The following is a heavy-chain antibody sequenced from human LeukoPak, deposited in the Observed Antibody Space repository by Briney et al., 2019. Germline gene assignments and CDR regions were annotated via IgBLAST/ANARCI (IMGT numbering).Heavy chain of an antibody. V-gene: IGHV4-39*02. CDR1: GGSISSYY. CDR3: ARETSDYGSGSYYNLDY. CDR2: IYYSGST. Sequence: ASETLSLTCTVSGGSISSYYWSWIRQPPGKGLEWIGSIYYSGSTYYNPSLKSRVTISVDTSKNQFSLKLSSVTAADTAVYYCARETSDYGSGSYYNLDYWGQGTLVTVSS. J-gene: IGHJ4*02. D-gene: IGHD3-10*01.